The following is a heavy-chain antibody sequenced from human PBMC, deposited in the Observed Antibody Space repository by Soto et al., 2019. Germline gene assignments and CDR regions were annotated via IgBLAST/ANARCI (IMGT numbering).Heavy chain of an antibody. J-gene: IGHJ4*02. V-gene: IGHV3-23*01. CDR3: AKEFIAYGVFDY. CDR1: GFTFTSCV. D-gene: IGHD2-8*01. Sequence: PGGSLRLSCAASGFTFTSCVMGWVRQAPGKGLEWVAAISGGSITIYYADSVKGRFTISRDNSKNTLYLEMNSLRAEDTAVYYCAKEFIAYGVFDYWGQGTLVTVSS. CDR2: ISGGSITI.